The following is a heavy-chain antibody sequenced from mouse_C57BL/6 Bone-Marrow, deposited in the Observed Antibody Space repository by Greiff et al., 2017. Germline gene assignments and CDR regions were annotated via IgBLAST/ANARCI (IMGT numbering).Heavy chain of an antibody. CDR1: GFTFSSYG. D-gene: IGHD5-1-1*01. J-gene: IGHJ4*01. Sequence: EVMLVESGGDLVKPGGSLKLSCAASGFTFSSYGMSWVRQTPDKRLEWVATISSGGSYTYYPDSVKGRFTISRDNAKNTLYLQMSSLKSEDTAMYYCARHRIPRAMDYWGQGTSVTVSS. CDR2: ISSGGSYT. V-gene: IGHV5-6*02. CDR3: ARHRIPRAMDY.